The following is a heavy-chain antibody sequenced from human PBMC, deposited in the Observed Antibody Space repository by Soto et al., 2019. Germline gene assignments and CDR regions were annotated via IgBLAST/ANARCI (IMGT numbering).Heavy chain of an antibody. CDR2: VSGYNGNA. V-gene: IGHV1-18*01. D-gene: IGHD3-22*01. Sequence: ASVKVSCKASGGTFSSYAISWVRQAPGQGFEWMGWVSGYNGNANYAQKFQGRVTMTTDTSTTTAYMELKSLRSDDTAVYYCARDGFFDSSGIWVGDAGTDICGQGTMVTVSS. J-gene: IGHJ3*02. CDR1: GGTFSSYA. CDR3: ARDGFFDSSGIWVGDAGTDI.